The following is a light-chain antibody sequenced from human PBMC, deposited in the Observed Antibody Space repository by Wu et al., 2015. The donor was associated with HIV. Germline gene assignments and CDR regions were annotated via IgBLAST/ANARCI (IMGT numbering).Light chain of an antibody. V-gene: IGKV3-15*01. J-gene: IGKJ2*01. CDR1: QSIGRK. Sequence: EIVMTQSPAALSMSPGERGTLSCRSSQSIGRKLAWYQQKPGQAPRLVIHSASTRASQIPARFSGSGSGTEFALTISSMQSEDFAVYYCQQYNNWPPLYTFGQGTKLEIK. CDR3: QQYNNWPPLYT. CDR2: SAS.